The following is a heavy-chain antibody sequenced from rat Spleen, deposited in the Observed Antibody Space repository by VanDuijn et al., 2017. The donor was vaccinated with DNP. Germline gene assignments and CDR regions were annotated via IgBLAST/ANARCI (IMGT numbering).Heavy chain of an antibody. Sequence: EVQLQESGPGLVKPSQSLSLTCSVTGFSITRSYRWNWIRKFPGSKLEWMGYINSAGITKYNPSLKSRFSITRETSKNQFFLQLNSVTTEDTATYYCARWSRYFDYWGQGVMVTVSS. J-gene: IGHJ2*01. V-gene: IGHV3-3*01. CDR3: ARWSRYFDY. CDR2: INSAGIT. CDR1: GFSITRSYR.